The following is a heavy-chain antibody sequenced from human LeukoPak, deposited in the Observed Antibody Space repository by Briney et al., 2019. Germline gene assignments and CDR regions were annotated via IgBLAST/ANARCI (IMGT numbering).Heavy chain of an antibody. CDR2: INTNTGNP. CDR3: ARSDAPPDRAAAGPTAFDY. V-gene: IGHV7-4-1*02. J-gene: IGHJ4*02. CDR1: GYTFTSYA. Sequence: ASVKVSCKASGYTFTSYAMNWVRQAPGQGLEWMGWINTNTGNPTYAQGFTGRFVFSLDTSVSTAYLQISSLKAEDTAVYYCARSDAPPDRAAAGPTAFDYWGQGTLVTVSS. D-gene: IGHD6-13*01.